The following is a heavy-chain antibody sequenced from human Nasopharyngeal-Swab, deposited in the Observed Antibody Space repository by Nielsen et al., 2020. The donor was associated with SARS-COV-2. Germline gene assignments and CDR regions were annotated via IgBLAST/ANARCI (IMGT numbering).Heavy chain of an antibody. D-gene: IGHD6-13*01. CDR3: ATLSSSWYEYYFDY. Sequence: SETLSLTCTVSGGSISSSTYYWAWICQPPGKGLEWIGSIYYGGSTYYNPSLKSRVTISVDTSKNQFSLKLSSVTAADTAVYYCATLSSSWYEYYFDYWGQGTLVTVPS. V-gene: IGHV4-39*01. CDR1: GGSISSSTYY. J-gene: IGHJ4*02. CDR2: IYYGGST.